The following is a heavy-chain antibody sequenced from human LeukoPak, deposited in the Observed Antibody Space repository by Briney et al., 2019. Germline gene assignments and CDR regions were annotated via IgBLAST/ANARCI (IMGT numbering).Heavy chain of an antibody. D-gene: IGHD3-16*01. V-gene: IGHV4-30-4*01. CDR3: PRVIGGDKNWFDP. J-gene: IGHJ5*02. Sequence: SETLSLTCTVSGGSISSGDYYWSWIRQPPGKGLEWIGYIYYSGSTYYNPSLKSRVTISVDTSKNQFSLKLSSVTAADTAVYYCPRVIGGDKNWFDPWGQGTLVTVSS. CDR1: GGSISSGDYY. CDR2: IYYSGST.